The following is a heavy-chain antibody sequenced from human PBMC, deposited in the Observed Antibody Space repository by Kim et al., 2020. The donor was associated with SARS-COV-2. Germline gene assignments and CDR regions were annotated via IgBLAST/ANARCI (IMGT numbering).Heavy chain of an antibody. CDR3: ARAPRSTIFGVVGSFDY. V-gene: IGHV4-59*13. CDR1: GGSISSYY. Sequence: SETLSLTCTVSGGSISSYYWSWIRQPPGKGLEWIGYIYYSGSTNYNPSLKSRVTISVDTSKNQFSLKLSSVTAADTAVYYCARAPRSTIFGVVGSFDYWGQGTLVTVSS. D-gene: IGHD3-3*01. J-gene: IGHJ4*02. CDR2: IYYSGST.